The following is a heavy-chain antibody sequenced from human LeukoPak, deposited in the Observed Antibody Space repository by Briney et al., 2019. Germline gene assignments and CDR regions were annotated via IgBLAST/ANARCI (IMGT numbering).Heavy chain of an antibody. CDR2: IIPIFGTA. CDR3: ARGDIVVVPAASLYYYYGMDV. CDR1: GGTFSSYA. J-gene: IGHJ6*04. D-gene: IGHD2-2*01. V-gene: IGHV1-69*06. Sequence: ASVNVSCKASGGTFSSYAISWVRQPPGQGLEWMGGIIPIFGTAHIPQKFRGGVTITAYKSTRTAYMERSSLRSKDTAVYYCARGDIVVVPAASLYYYYGMDVWGKGNTVTVSS.